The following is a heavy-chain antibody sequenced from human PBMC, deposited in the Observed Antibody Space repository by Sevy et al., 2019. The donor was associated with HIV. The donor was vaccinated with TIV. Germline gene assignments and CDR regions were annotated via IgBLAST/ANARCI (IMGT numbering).Heavy chain of an antibody. CDR2: IIPIFGTA. J-gene: IGHJ5*02. CDR1: GGTFSSYA. D-gene: IGHD2-8*01. CDR3: ARSTLVYAIPNWFDP. Sequence: ASVKVSCKASGGTFSSYAISWVRQAPGQGLEWMGGIIPIFGTANYAQKFQGRVTITADESTSTAYMELSSLRSEDMAVYYCARSTLVYAIPNWFDPWGQGTLVTVSS. V-gene: IGHV1-69*13.